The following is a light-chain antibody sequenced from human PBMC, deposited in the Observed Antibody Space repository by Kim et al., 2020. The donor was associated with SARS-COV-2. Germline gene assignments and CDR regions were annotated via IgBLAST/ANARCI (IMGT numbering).Light chain of an antibody. CDR2: GAS. Sequence: LSPVERATPSCRASQSVSSSYLAWYQQKPGQAPRLLIYGASSRATGIPDRFSGSGSGTDFTLTISRREPEDSAVYYCQQYDTSRTCGQGTKVDIK. CDR3: QQYDTSRT. V-gene: IGKV3-20*01. CDR1: QSVSSSY. J-gene: IGKJ1*01.